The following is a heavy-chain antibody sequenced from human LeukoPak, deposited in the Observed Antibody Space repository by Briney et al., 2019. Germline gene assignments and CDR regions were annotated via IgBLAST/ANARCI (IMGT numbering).Heavy chain of an antibody. J-gene: IGHJ6*03. CDR2: IYYSGST. CDR1: GGSISSYY. V-gene: IGHV4-59*01. Sequence: SETLSLTCTVSGGSISSYYWSWIWQPPGKGLEWIGYIYYSGSTNYNPSLKSRVTISVDMSKNQFSLKLSSVTAADTAVYYCAREVPGFYYYYMDVWGKGTTVTVSS. CDR3: AREVPGFYYYYMDV. D-gene: IGHD2-2*01.